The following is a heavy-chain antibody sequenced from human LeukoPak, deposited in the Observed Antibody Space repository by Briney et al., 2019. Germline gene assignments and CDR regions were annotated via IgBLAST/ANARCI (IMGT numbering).Heavy chain of an antibody. V-gene: IGHV4-61*02. CDR1: GGSISSGSYY. Sequence: PSQTLSLTCTVSGGSISSGSYYWSWIRQPAGKGLEWIGRIYTSGSTNYNPSLKSRVTISVDTSKNQFSLKLNSVTAADTAVYYCARDRSGYNDFDYWGQGTLVTVSS. CDR3: ARDRSGYNDFDY. D-gene: IGHD1-1*01. CDR2: IYTSGST. J-gene: IGHJ4*02.